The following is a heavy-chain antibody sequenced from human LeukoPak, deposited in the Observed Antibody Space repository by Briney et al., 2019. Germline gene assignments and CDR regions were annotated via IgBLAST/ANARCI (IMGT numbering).Heavy chain of an antibody. J-gene: IGHJ6*02. Sequence: GGSLRLSCAASGFTFSSYSMNWVRQAPGKGLEWVSYISSSSTIYYANSVKGRFTISRDNAKNSLYLQMNSLRAEDTAVYYCARDRMDVWGQGTTVTASS. CDR2: ISSSSTI. CDR1: GFTFSSYS. V-gene: IGHV3-48*04. CDR3: ARDRMDV.